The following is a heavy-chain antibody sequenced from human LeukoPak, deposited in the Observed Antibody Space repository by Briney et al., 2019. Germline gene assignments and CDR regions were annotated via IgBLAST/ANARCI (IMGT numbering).Heavy chain of an antibody. D-gene: IGHD2-21*01. V-gene: IGHV3-23*01. CDR3: ASGYCGGDCYDAFDI. CDR2: ISGSGGST. Sequence: GGSLRLSCAASGFTFSSYAMSWVHQAPGKGLEWVSAISGSGGSTYYADSVKGRFTISRDNSKNTLYLQMNSLRAEDTAVYYCASGYCGGDCYDAFDIWGQGTMVTVSS. J-gene: IGHJ3*02. CDR1: GFTFSSYA.